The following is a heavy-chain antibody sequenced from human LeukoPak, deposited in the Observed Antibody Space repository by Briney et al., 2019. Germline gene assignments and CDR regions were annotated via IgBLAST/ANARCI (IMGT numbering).Heavy chain of an antibody. D-gene: IGHD3-10*01. J-gene: IGHJ3*02. Sequence: SETLSLTCAVYGGSFSGYYWSWIRHPPGKGLEWIGEINHSGSTNYNPSLKRRVTISVDTSKNQFSLKLSSVTAADTAVYYCARRAYYYGSGSARPNAFDIWGQGTMVTVSS. V-gene: IGHV4-34*01. CDR2: INHSGST. CDR3: ARRAYYYGSGSARPNAFDI. CDR1: GGSFSGYY.